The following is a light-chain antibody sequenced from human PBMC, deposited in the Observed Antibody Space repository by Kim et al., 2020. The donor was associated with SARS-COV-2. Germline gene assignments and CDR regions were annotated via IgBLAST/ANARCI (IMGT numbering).Light chain of an antibody. CDR2: AAS. Sequence: DIQMTQSPSSLSASVGDRVTITCRASQNIFSYLNWYQQRPGKAPNLLVYAASSLQSGVPSRFSGSGSGTDFTLTISSLQPEDFATYYCQQGYSTPQTFGQGTKVDIK. CDR1: QNIFSY. CDR3: QQGYSTPQT. V-gene: IGKV1-39*01. J-gene: IGKJ1*01.